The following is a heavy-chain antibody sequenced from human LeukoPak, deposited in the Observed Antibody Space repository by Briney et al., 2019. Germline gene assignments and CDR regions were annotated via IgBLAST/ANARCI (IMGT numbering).Heavy chain of an antibody. CDR2: ISSSSSTI. CDR1: GFTFSSYS. V-gene: IGHV3-48*02. Sequence: GGSLRLSCAASGFTFSSYSMIWVRQAPGKGLEWVSYISSSSSTIYYADSVKGRFTISRDNAKNSLYLQMNSLRDEDTAVYYCARVDWYGGQTVDYWGQGTLLTVSS. D-gene: IGHD3/OR15-3a*01. CDR3: ARVDWYGGQTVDY. J-gene: IGHJ4*02.